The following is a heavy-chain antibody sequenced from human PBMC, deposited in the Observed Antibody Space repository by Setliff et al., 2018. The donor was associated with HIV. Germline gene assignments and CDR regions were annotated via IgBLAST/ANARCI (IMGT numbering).Heavy chain of an antibody. J-gene: IGHJ4*02. CDR3: ARAYDILTGYYDY. D-gene: IGHD3-9*01. V-gene: IGHV1-46*01. Sequence: ASVKVSCKASGYTFTSYDINWVRQATGQGLEWMGIINPSGGGTSYAQKFQGRVTITADESTSTAYMELSSLRSEDTAVYYCARAYDILTGYYDYWGQGTLVTVSS. CDR1: GYTFTSYD. CDR2: INPSGGGT.